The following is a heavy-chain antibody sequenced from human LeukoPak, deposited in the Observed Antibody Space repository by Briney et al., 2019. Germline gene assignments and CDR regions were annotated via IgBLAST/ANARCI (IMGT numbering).Heavy chain of an antibody. CDR2: ISGDGTTT. V-gene: IGHV3-74*01. D-gene: IGHD2-15*01. Sequence: QPGGSLRLSCAVSGFTFSNDWMHWVRQAPGKGLLWVSRISGDGTTTNYADSVKGRFTISRDNAKNTLYLQMDSLRAEDTAVYYCAGTWSFDYWGQGTLVTVSS. J-gene: IGHJ4*02. CDR1: GFTFSNDW. CDR3: AGTWSFDY.